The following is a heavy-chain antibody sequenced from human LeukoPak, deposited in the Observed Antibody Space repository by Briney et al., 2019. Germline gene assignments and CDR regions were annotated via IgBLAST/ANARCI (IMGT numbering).Heavy chain of an antibody. CDR3: ARGGIAVAGADH. J-gene: IGHJ4*02. CDR1: GGSISSYY. V-gene: IGHV4-4*07. D-gene: IGHD6-19*01. CDR2: IYNSGST. Sequence: SETLSLNCTVSGGSISSYYWNWIRQPAGKGLEWIGRIYNSGSTNYNPSLNSRVTMSVDTSKNQFSLKLSSVTAADTAVYYCARGGIAVAGADHWGQGTLVTVSS.